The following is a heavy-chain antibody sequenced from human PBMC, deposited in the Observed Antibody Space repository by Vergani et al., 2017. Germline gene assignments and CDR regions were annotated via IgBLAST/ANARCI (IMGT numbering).Heavy chain of an antibody. V-gene: IGHV4-59*11. J-gene: IGHJ5*02. Sequence: QVQLQESGPGLVKSSETLSLTCSVSFDSIRNLYCNWIRQPPGKGLEWIGSIQYSENTNYNPSLKTRVTISVDTSNNQFSLTLTSVTAADTAVYYCVSDTHSGQRADRWGQGILVTVTS. CDR1: FDSIRNLY. D-gene: IGHD6-19*01. CDR2: IQYSENT. CDR3: VSDTHSGQRADR.